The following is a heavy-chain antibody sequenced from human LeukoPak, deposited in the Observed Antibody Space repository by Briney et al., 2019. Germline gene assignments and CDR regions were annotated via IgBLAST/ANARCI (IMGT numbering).Heavy chain of an antibody. CDR2: IYYCGST. Sequence: SETLSLTCTVSGGSISSNDYYWDWIRQPPGMGLEYIGSIYYCGSTYYNPSLKSRVTISVDTSKNQFSLKLSSVTAADTAVYYCARHRGSSSLFDYWGQGTLVTVSS. D-gene: IGHD6-6*01. J-gene: IGHJ4*02. V-gene: IGHV4-39*01. CDR1: GGSISSNDYY. CDR3: ARHRGSSSLFDY.